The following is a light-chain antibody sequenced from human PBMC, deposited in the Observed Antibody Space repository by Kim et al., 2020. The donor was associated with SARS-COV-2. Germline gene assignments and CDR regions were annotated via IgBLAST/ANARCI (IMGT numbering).Light chain of an antibody. CDR1: QDIRSH. Sequence: DIQMTQSPSSLSASVGDRVTITCQASQDIRSHLNWYQQKSGKAPKLLIFDASNLETGVPSRFTGRGSGTDFSFTITSLQPEDFATYYCQQYEDLPLTFGGGTKVDIK. V-gene: IGKV1-33*01. CDR3: QQYEDLPLT. CDR2: DAS. J-gene: IGKJ4*01.